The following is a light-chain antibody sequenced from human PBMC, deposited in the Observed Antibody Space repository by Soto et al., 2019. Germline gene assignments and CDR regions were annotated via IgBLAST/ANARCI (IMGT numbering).Light chain of an antibody. V-gene: IGKV3-15*01. J-gene: IGKJ5*01. CDR1: QSVRNN. CDR3: QQYNDWPPIT. CDR2: YAS. Sequence: EIMMTQSPATLSVSPGESATLSCRASQSVRNNLAWYQHKPGQAPRLLIYYASTRATGIPARFSGSGSGTEFTLTISSLQSEDFALYYCQQYNDWPPITFGQGHDWRLN.